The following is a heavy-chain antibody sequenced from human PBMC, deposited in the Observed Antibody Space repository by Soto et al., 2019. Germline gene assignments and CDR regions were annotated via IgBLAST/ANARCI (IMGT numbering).Heavy chain of an antibody. J-gene: IGHJ5*02. D-gene: IGHD3-10*01. CDR3: ASATKLYGSGSQDNWFDP. CDR1: GFTVSSNY. V-gene: IGHV3-66*01. CDR2: IYSGGST. Sequence: EVQLVESGGGLVQPGGSLRLSCAASGFTVSSNYMSWVRQAPGKGLERVSVIYSGGSTYYADSVKGRFTISRDNSKNTLYLQMNSLRAEDTAVYYCASATKLYGSGSQDNWFDPWGQGTLVTVSS.